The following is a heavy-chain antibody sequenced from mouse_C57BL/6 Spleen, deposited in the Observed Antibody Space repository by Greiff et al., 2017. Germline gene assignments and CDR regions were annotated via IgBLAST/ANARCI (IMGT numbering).Heavy chain of an antibody. D-gene: IGHD3-3*01. Sequence: VKLVESGPGLVAPSQSLSITCTVSGFSLTSYGVDWVSQSPGKGLEWLGVIWGVGSTNYNSALKSRLSISKDNSKSQVFLKMNSLQTDDTSMYYCASDKGKRDRPFAYWGQGTLVTVSA. J-gene: IGHJ3*01. CDR3: ASDKGKRDRPFAY. CDR2: IWGVGST. CDR1: GFSLTSYG. V-gene: IGHV2-6*01.